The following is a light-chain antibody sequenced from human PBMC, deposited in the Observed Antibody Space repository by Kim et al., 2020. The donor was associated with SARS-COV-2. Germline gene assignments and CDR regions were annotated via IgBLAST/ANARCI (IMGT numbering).Light chain of an antibody. V-gene: IGLV2-14*03. CDR2: DVS. Sequence: GQSITISCTGTSSDVGAYNYVSWYQQHPGKAPKLIIHDVSSRLSGVSSRFSGSKSGNTASLTISGLQAEDEAYYYCSSYTDSFTYVFGTGTKVTVL. CDR1: SSDVGAYNY. CDR3: SSYTDSFTYV. J-gene: IGLJ1*01.